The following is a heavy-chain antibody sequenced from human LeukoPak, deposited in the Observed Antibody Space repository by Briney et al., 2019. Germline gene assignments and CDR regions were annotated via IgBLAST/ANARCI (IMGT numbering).Heavy chain of an antibody. CDR2: IHPSGML. CDR3: SRGLDSRKLGY. Sequence: SETLSLTCTVSGASFSSGDQYWNWIRQSPGKGLEWIGSIHPSGMLYNNPSLESRVAISIDTSKNQFSLNLNSVTAADTAVYFCSRGLDSRKLGYWGQGTLVTVSS. CDR1: GASFSSGDQY. J-gene: IGHJ4*02. V-gene: IGHV4-31*03. D-gene: IGHD3-22*01.